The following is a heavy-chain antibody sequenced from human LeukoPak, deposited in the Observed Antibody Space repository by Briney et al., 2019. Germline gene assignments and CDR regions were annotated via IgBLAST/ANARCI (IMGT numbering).Heavy chain of an antibody. D-gene: IGHD2-2*01. CDR3: ARDRSRGYFDY. V-gene: IGHV4-59*12. J-gene: IGHJ4*02. Sequence: PSETLSLTCTVSGGSISSYYWSWIRQPPGKGLEWIGYIYHSGSTYYNPSLKSRVTISVDRSKNQFSLKLSSVTAADTAVYYCARDRSRGYFDYWGQGTLVTVSS. CDR2: IYHSGST. CDR1: GGSISSYY.